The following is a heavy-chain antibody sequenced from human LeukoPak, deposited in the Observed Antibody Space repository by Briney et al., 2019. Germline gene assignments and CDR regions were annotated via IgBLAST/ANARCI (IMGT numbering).Heavy chain of an antibody. J-gene: IGHJ4*02. CDR2: TFYSGST. CDR1: GDSISSSSYY. V-gene: IGHV4-39*01. CDR3: ARGDTVAARPGRFDY. Sequence: SETLPLTCTVSGDSISSSSYYWDWIRQPPGKGLEWIGSTFYSGSTYYNPSLKSRVTISVDTSKNQFSLKLSSVTASDTAVYYCARGDTVAARPGRFDYWGQGTLVTVSS. D-gene: IGHD6-6*01.